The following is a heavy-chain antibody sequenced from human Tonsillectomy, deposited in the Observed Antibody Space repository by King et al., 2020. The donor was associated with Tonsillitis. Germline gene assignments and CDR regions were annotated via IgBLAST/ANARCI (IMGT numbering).Heavy chain of an antibody. V-gene: IGHV3-7*01. D-gene: IGHD1-14*01. CDR3: DTYNNGINV. J-gene: IGHJ6*02. Sequence: DVQLVESGGGLVQPGGSLRLSCVASGLSINTYWMSWIRQAPGKGLEWVASIKQDGSEIYYGDSLKGRFTISRDNAENSVYLQMNSLRAEDTAMYYCDTYNNGINVWGQGTTGTVSS. CDR2: IKQDGSEI. CDR1: GLSINTYW.